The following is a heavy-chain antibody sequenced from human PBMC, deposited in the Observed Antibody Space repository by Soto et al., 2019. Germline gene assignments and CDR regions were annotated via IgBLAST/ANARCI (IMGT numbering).Heavy chain of an antibody. Sequence: GGSLRLSCAASGFTFSSYWMYWVRQAPGKGLVWVSRTNSDGSDTSYADSVKGRFTISRDNSKNTLYLQMNSLRAEDTAVYYCAKDRWIVGGLYYFDYWGQGTLVTVSS. CDR3: AKDRWIVGGLYYFDY. CDR2: TNSDGSDT. CDR1: GFTFSSYW. J-gene: IGHJ4*02. V-gene: IGHV3-74*01. D-gene: IGHD1-26*01.